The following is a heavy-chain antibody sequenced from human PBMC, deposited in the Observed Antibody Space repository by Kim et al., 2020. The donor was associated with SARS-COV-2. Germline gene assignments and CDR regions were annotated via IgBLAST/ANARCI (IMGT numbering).Heavy chain of an antibody. CDR1: GIPFSNAW. CDR2: IKSKTDGGTA. CDR3: TTVSMR. J-gene: IGHJ4*02. Sequence: GGSLRLSCAVSGIPFSNAWFNWVRQSPGKGLEWVGRIKSKTDGGTADLAAPVKGRFAISRDDSKNTLSLLINNVETDDSAVYYCTTVSMRWGQGTLVTVSS. V-gene: IGHV3-15*01. D-gene: IGHD2-2*01.